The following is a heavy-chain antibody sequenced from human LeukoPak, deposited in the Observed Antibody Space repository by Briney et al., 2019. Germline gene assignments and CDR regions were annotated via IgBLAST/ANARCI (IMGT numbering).Heavy chain of an antibody. Sequence: GGSLRLSCAGSEFTFSRYTMNWVRQAPGKGLEWVSYISSSSSTIYYADSVKGRFTISRDNSKNSLYLQMNSLRTEDTALYYCAKADRGKGYYYYMDVWGKGTTVTVSS. V-gene: IGHV3-48*04. CDR3: AKADRGKGYYYYMDV. D-gene: IGHD1-14*01. CDR1: EFTFSRYT. CDR2: ISSSSSTI. J-gene: IGHJ6*03.